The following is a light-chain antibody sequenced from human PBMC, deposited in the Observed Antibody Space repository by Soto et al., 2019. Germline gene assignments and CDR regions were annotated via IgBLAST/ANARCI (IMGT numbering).Light chain of an antibody. CDR3: QQYGSSQT. CDR2: GAS. V-gene: IGKV3-20*01. Sequence: IVLTQSPGTLSLSPGERATLSCRAILRVSCSYLVWYQQKPGQAPSLLIYGASSRATAIPDRFSGSGSGTDLTLTISRLEPEDLAGYYCQQYGSSQTFGQGTKV. CDR1: LRVSCSY. J-gene: IGKJ1*01.